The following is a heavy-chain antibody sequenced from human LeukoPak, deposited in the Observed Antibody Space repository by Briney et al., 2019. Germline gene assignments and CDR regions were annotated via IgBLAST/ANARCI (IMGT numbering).Heavy chain of an antibody. Sequence: PSETPSLTCTVSGGSISSYYWSWIRQPAGKGLEWIGRIYTSGSTNYNPSLKSRVTMSVDTSKNQFSLKLSSVTAADTAVYYCARGRYYYDSSGYSLGYWGQGTLVTVSS. CDR1: GGSISSYY. D-gene: IGHD3-22*01. CDR3: ARGRYYYDSSGYSLGY. J-gene: IGHJ4*02. V-gene: IGHV4-4*07. CDR2: IYTSGST.